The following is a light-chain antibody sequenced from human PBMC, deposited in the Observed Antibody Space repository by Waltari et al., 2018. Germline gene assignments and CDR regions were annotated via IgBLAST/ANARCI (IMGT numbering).Light chain of an antibody. CDR1: SPHIVSNT. CDR3: AAWDDSLNGGGV. Sequence: QSVLTQPPSASGTPGPRVTISCSGSSPHIVSNTVNWYQQLPGTAPKLLIYSNNQRPSGVPDRFSGSKSGTSASLAISGLQSEDEADYYCAAWDDSLNGGGVFGGGTKLTVL. CDR2: SNN. J-gene: IGLJ2*01. V-gene: IGLV1-44*01.